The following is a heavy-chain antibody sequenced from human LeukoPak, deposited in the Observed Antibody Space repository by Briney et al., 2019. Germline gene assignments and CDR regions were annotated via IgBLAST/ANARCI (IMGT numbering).Heavy chain of an antibody. CDR2: IYYSGST. J-gene: IGHJ4*02. CDR3: ARLDNGWPQFDH. CDR1: GGSFSGYY. Sequence: SETLSLTCAVYGGSFSGYYWSWIRQPPGKGLEWIGYIYYSGSTNYNLSLKSRVTISVDTSKNQFSLNLSSVTAADTAVYYCARLDNGWPQFDHWGQGTLATVSS. D-gene: IGHD6-19*01. V-gene: IGHV4-59*08.